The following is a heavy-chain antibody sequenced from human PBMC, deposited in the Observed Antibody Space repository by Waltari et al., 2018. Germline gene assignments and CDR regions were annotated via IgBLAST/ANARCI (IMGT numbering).Heavy chain of an antibody. CDR1: GGSISSSSYS. V-gene: IGHV4-39*01. Sequence: QLQLQESGPGLVKPSETLSLTCTVSGGSISSSSYSWGWIRQPPGKGLEWLGGIYCSGIPSDTPSLKSRLTSSVNTSKNQSSLKLSSGTAADTAVYYCARHGRGSGWYSAYYFDYWGQGTLVTVSS. D-gene: IGHD6-19*01. J-gene: IGHJ4*02. CDR2: IYCSGIP. CDR3: ARHGRGSGWYSAYYFDY.